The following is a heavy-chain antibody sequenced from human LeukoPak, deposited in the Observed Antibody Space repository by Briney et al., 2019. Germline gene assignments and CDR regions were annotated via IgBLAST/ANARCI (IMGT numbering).Heavy chain of an antibody. Sequence: GGSLRLSCLASGFTVSTYDMSWVRQAPGKGLEWVSGISGGGGITYYADSVKGRFTISKDNSKNTLSLQMNSLRAEDTAVYYCAKGSTTGTTGGSFDPWGQGALVTVSS. CDR3: AKGSTTGTTGGSFDP. D-gene: IGHD1-1*01. CDR2: ISGGGGIT. V-gene: IGHV3-23*01. CDR1: GFTVSTYD. J-gene: IGHJ5*02.